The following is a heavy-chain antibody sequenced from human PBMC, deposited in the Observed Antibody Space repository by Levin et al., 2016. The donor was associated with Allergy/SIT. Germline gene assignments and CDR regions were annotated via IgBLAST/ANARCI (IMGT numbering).Heavy chain of an antibody. V-gene: IGHV1-69*01. D-gene: IGHD2-15*01. Sequence: WVRQAPGQGLEWMGGIIPIFGTANYAQKFQGRVTITADESTSTAYMELSSLRSEDTAVYYCARGRTDIVYYYYYYGMDVWGQGTTVTVSS. CDR2: IIPIFGTA. CDR3: ARGRTDIVYYYYYYGMDV. J-gene: IGHJ6*02.